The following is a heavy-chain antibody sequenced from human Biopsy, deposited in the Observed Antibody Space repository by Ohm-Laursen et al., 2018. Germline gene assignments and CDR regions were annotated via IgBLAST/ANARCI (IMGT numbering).Heavy chain of an antibody. D-gene: IGHD6-19*01. Sequence: AASVKVSCKTSGYAFDTDGITWVRQAPGQGLEWMGWVSGYNGNTNYAQKLQGRVTMTIDTSMSTVYMELRSLRSDDTAVYFCAKGGLSSGPLAYWGQGTLVIVSS. J-gene: IGHJ4*02. CDR1: GYAFDTDG. V-gene: IGHV1-18*01. CDR3: AKGGLSSGPLAY. CDR2: VSGYNGNT.